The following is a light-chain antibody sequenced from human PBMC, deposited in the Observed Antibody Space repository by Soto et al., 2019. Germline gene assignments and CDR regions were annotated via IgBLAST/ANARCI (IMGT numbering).Light chain of an antibody. CDR2: AAS. CDR1: QSISSY. Sequence: DIQMTQSPSSLSASVGDRVTITCRASQSISSYLNWYQQKPRKAPKLLIYAASSLQSGVPSRFSGSGSGTDFTLTISSLQPEDFANYYCQQSYRTPVFGQGTKLEIK. J-gene: IGKJ2*01. V-gene: IGKV1-39*01. CDR3: QQSYRTPV.